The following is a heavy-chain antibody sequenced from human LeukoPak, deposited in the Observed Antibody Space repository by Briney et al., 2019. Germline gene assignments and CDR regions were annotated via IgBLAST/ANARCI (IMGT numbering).Heavy chain of an antibody. D-gene: IGHD6-13*01. CDR2: MNPNSGNT. Sequence: GASVKVSCKASGYTFTNYHMHWVRQAPGQGLEWMGWMNPNSGNTGYAQKFQGRVTMTRNTSISTAYMELSSLRSEDTAVYYCARGVRAAADPFDYWGQGTLVTVSS. CDR3: ARGVRAAADPFDY. J-gene: IGHJ4*02. V-gene: IGHV1-8*02. CDR1: GYTFTNYH.